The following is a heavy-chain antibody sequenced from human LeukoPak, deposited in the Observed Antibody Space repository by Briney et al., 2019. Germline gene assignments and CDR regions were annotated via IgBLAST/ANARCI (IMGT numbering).Heavy chain of an antibody. CDR3: ARDLASSSWSDAFDI. J-gene: IGHJ3*02. V-gene: IGHV4-4*02. D-gene: IGHD6-13*01. CDR1: GGSISSNNW. Sequence: SGTLSLTCAVSGGSISSNNWWSWVRQPPGKGLEWIGEVYHSGSTSYNPSLLSRVTISVDKSKNQFSLEMRSVTAADTAVYYCARDLASSSWSDAFDIWGQGTMVTVSS. CDR2: VYHSGST.